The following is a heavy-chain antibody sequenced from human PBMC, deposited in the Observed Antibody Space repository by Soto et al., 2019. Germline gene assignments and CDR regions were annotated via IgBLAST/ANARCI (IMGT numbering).Heavy chain of an antibody. CDR1: GFTFSSYA. Sequence: QVQLVESGGGVVQPGRSLRLSCAASGFTFSSYAMHWVRQAPGKGLEWVAVISYDGSNKYYADSVKGRFTISRDNSKNTLYLQMNSLRAEDTAVYYCARDGYYYDSSGLDYWGQGTLVTVSS. CDR2: ISYDGSNK. CDR3: ARDGYYYDSSGLDY. J-gene: IGHJ4*02. D-gene: IGHD3-22*01. V-gene: IGHV3-30-3*01.